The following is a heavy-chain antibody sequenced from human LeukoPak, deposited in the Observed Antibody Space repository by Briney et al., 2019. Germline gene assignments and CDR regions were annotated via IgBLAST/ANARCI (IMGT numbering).Heavy chain of an antibody. D-gene: IGHD6-13*01. J-gene: IGHJ4*02. CDR1: GFTFDDYA. V-gene: IGHV3-9*01. CDR3: AKDERVSWYPDY. Sequence: PGGSLRLSCAASGFTFDDYAMHWVRQAPGKGLEWVSGISWNSGSIGYADSVKGRFTISRDNAKNSLYLQMNSLRAEDTAVYYCAKDERVSWYPDYWGQGTLVTVSS. CDR2: ISWNSGSI.